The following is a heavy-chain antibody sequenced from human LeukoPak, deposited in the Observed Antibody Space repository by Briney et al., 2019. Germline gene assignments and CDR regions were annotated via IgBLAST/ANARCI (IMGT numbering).Heavy chain of an antibody. CDR2: IYPGDSDT. J-gene: IGHJ4*02. CDR1: GYTLSSYW. Sequence: GESLRISCKGSGYTLSSYWIGWVRQLPGKGLEWMGIIYPGDSDTRYSPSLQGQVTISVDTSIGTAYLQWSSLKASDTAIYYCARQNDFRLDYWGQGTLVTVSS. CDR3: ARQNDFRLDY. V-gene: IGHV5-51*01. D-gene: IGHD3-3*01.